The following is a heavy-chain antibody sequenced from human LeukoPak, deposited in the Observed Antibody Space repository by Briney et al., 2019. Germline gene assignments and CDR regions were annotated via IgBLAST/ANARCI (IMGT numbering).Heavy chain of an antibody. J-gene: IGHJ5*02. CDR2: ISSSSSTI. CDR1: GFTFSSYS. D-gene: IGHD2-15*01. V-gene: IGHV3-48*02. CDR3: ARLHLGYCSGGSCRKTYNWFDP. Sequence: GGSLRLSCAASGFTFSSYSMNWVRQAPGKGLEWVSYISSSSSTIYYADSVKGRFTISRDNAKNSLYLQMNSLRDEDTAVYYCARLHLGYCSGGSCRKTYNWFDPWGQGTLVTVSS.